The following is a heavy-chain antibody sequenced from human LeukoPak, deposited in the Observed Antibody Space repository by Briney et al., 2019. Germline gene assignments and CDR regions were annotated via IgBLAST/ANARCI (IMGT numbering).Heavy chain of an antibody. CDR1: GGSISSYY. V-gene: IGHV4-59*08. J-gene: IGHJ4*02. Sequence: SETLSLTCTVSGGSISSYYWSWIRQPPGKGLEWIGYIYYSGSTNYNPSLKSRVTISVDTSKNQFSLKLSSVTAADTAVYYCARLHAPIYYGSGSYYTGGRRYFDYWGQGTLVTVSS. CDR2: IYYSGST. D-gene: IGHD3-10*01. CDR3: ARLHAPIYYGSGSYYTGGRRYFDY.